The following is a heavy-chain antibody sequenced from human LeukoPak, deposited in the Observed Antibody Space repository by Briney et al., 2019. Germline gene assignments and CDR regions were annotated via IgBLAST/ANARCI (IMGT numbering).Heavy chain of an antibody. CDR2: ISDGGT. CDR1: GFTFSTYA. J-gene: IGHJ2*01. D-gene: IGHD3-3*01. V-gene: IGHV3-23*01. CDR3: AKDRISGDPRFFDL. Sequence: GGSLRLSCAASGFTFSTYAMSWVRQAPGKGLEWVSAISDGGTYYADSVKGRFTISRDSSKNTLYLQMNSLRAEDTAVYYCAKDRISGDPRFFDLWGRGTLVTVSS.